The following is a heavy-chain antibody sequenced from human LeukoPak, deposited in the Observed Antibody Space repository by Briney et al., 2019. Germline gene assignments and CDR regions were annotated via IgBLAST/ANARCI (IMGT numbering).Heavy chain of an antibody. CDR1: GGTFSSYA. CDR3: ARGEQQLVGLDY. V-gene: IGHV1-69*05. CDR2: TIPIFGTA. J-gene: IGHJ4*02. Sequence: ASVKVSCKASGGTFSSYAISWVRQAPGQGLEWMGGTIPIFGTANYAQKFQGRVTITTDESTSTAYMELSSLRSEDTAVYYCARGEQQLVGLDYWGQGTLVTVSS. D-gene: IGHD6-13*01.